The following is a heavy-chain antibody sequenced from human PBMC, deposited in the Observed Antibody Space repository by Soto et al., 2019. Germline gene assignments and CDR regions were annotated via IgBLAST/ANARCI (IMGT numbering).Heavy chain of an antibody. J-gene: IGHJ4*02. CDR2: IKQDGSEK. D-gene: IGHD5-12*01. V-gene: IGHV3-7*03. Sequence: GGSLRLSCAASGFTFSSYWMSWVRQAPGKGLEWGANIKQDGSEKYYVDSVKGRFTISRDNAKNSVYLQMNSLRAEDTAVYYCARVGDGYNFDYWGQGTLVTVSS. CDR1: GFTFSSYW. CDR3: ARVGDGYNFDY.